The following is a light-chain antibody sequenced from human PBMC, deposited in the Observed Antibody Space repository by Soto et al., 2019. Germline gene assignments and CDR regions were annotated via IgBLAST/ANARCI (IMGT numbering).Light chain of an antibody. Sequence: EIVMTQSPATLSVSPGERATLSCRASQSVSSNLAWYQQKPGQAPRLLIYGASTRATGIPARFSGSGSGTEFTLTISSLQSEDFAVYYCQRYNDWPRGFDQGTKVEIK. CDR1: QSVSSN. CDR3: QRYNDWPRG. CDR2: GAS. V-gene: IGKV3-15*01. J-gene: IGKJ1*01.